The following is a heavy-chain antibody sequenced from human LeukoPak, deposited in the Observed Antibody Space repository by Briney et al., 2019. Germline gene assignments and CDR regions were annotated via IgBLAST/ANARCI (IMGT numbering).Heavy chain of an antibody. D-gene: IGHD6-13*01. V-gene: IGHV1-8*01. CDR3: ARGGRAIKQQLEGNWFDP. J-gene: IGHJ5*02. CDR2: MNPNSGNT. CDR1: GYTFTSYD. Sequence: ASVKVSCKASGYTFTSYDIDWVRQAPGQGLEWMGWMNPNSGNTGYAQKFQGRVTMTRDTSTSTAYMELSSLRSEDTAVYYCARGGRAIKQQLEGNWFDPWGQGTLVTVSS.